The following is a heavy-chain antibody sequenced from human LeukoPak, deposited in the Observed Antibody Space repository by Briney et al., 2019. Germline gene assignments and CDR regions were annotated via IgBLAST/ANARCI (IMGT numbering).Heavy chain of an antibody. J-gene: IGHJ4*02. Sequence: GASVKVSCKASGYTFTSYYLYRVRQAPGQGLEWMGVINPSGGSTTSAQKFQGRVTMTRDTSTSTVYMELRSLRSEDTAVYYCARGPGPADDGGGYCFDYWGQGTLVTVSS. D-gene: IGHD3-22*01. V-gene: IGHV1-46*01. CDR2: INPSGGST. CDR3: ARGPGPADDGGGYCFDY. CDR1: GYTFTSYY.